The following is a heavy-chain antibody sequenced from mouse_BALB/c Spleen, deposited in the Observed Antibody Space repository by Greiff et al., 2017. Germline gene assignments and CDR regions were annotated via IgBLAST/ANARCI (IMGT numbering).Heavy chain of an antibody. V-gene: IGHV2-3*01. J-gene: IGHJ4*01. CDR1: GFSFTSYG. CDR3: AKTDPAQAMDY. CDR2: IWGDGST. D-gene: IGHD3-1*01. Sequence: VKLMESGPGLVAPSQSLSLTCTVSGFSFTSYGVSWVRQPPGKGLEWLGVIWGDGSTNYHSALISRLSISKDNSTSNVFLRLNSLQTDDKATDYYAKTDPAQAMDYWGQGTSVTVSA.